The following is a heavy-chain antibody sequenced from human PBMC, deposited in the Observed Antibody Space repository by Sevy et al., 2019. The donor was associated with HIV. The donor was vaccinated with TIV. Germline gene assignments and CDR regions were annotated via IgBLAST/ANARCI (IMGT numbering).Heavy chain of an antibody. J-gene: IGHJ4*02. CDR1: GGTFSNYA. V-gene: IGHV1-69*05. D-gene: IGHD4-17*01. CDR3: ARGNAVTTRGDYFGY. CDR2: ITPFFGTT. Sequence: ASVKVSCKASGGTFSNYAINWVRQAPGQGLEWMGGITPFFGTTNYAQRFQGRGTITTDESTSAAYMELSSLTSEDTAVYYSARGNAVTTRGDYFGYWGQGTLVTVSS.